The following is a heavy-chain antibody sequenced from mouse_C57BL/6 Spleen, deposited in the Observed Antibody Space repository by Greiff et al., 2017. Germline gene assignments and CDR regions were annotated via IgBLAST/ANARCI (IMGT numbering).Heavy chain of an antibody. D-gene: IGHD4-1*01. J-gene: IGHJ3*01. Sequence: AQLQQPGAELVMPGASVKLSCKASGYTFTSYWMHWVKQRPGQGLEWIGEIDPSDSYTYYNQKFKGKSTLTVDKSSSTASRQLSSLTTEDAAVYYCARGGLGPAWFAYWGQGTLVTVSA. V-gene: IGHV1-69*01. CDR3: ARGGLGPAWFAY. CDR1: GYTFTSYW. CDR2: IDPSDSYT.